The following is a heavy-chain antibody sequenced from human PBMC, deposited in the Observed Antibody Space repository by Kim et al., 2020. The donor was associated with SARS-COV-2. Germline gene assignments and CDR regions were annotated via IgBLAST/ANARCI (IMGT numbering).Heavy chain of an antibody. Sequence: ASVKVSCKASGYTFTSYAMHWVRQAPGQRLEWMGWINAGNGNTKYSQKFQGRVTITRDTSASTAYMELSSLRAEDTAVYYCARDLATSSWYSGQLGPGIYYYYGMDVWGQGTTVTVSS. CDR2: INAGNGNT. CDR3: ARDLATSSWYSGQLGPGIYYYYGMDV. J-gene: IGHJ6*02. V-gene: IGHV1-3*01. CDR1: GYTFTSYA. D-gene: IGHD6-13*01.